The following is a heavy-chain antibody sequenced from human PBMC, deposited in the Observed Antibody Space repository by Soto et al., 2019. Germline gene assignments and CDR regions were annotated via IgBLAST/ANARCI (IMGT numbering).Heavy chain of an antibody. CDR2: ISGSGGST. Sequence: PGGSLRLSCAASGFTFSSYAMSWVRQAPGKGLEWVSAISGSGGSTYYADSVKGRFTISRDNSKNTLYLQMNSLRAEDTAVYYCWGVVPAARGLDYWGQGTLVTVSS. D-gene: IGHD2-2*01. CDR3: WGVVPAARGLDY. CDR1: GFTFSSYA. V-gene: IGHV3-23*01. J-gene: IGHJ4*02.